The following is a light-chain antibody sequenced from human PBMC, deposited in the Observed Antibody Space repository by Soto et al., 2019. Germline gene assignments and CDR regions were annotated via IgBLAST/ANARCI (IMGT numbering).Light chain of an antibody. CDR1: SSDVGGYNY. CDR3: CSYTSSSSGYV. CDR2: DVS. J-gene: IGLJ1*01. V-gene: IGLV2-14*01. Sequence: QSALTQPASVSGSPGQSIAISCTGSSSDVGGYNYVSWYQQHPGKAPKLMIYDVSNRPSGVSTRFSGSKSGNTASLTISGLQAEDEADYYCCSYTSSSSGYVFGTGTKVTVL.